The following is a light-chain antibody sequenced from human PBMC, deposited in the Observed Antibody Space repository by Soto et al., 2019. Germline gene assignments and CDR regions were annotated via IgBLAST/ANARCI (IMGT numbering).Light chain of an antibody. CDR3: AAWDDSLSVPFV. V-gene: IGLV1-47*01. CDR1: SSNIRSNY. Sequence: QSALTQPPSASGTPGQRVTFSCSGSSSNIRSNYVYWYQQLPGTAPKLLIYRNDQRPSGVPDRFSGSKSGTSASLAISGLRSEDEADCYCAAWDDSLSVPFVFGNGTKDTVL. CDR2: RND. J-gene: IGLJ1*01.